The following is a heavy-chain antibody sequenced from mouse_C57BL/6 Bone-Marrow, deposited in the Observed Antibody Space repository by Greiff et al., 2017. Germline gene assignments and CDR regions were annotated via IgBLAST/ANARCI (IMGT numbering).Heavy chain of an antibody. CDR1: GYTFTSYW. J-gene: IGHJ1*03. Sequence: QVQLQQPGAELVKPGASVKLSCKASGYTFTSYWMHWVKQRPGQGLEWIGRIDPNSGGTKYNEKFKSKATLTVDKPSSTAYMQLSSLTSEDSAVYYCAREGAYYSNYSSYWYFDVWGTGTTVTVSS. CDR2: IDPNSGGT. CDR3: AREGAYYSNYSSYWYFDV. V-gene: IGHV1-72*01. D-gene: IGHD2-5*01.